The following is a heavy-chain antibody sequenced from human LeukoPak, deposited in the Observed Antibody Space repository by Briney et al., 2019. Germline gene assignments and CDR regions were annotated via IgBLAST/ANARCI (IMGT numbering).Heavy chain of an antibody. CDR1: GYTFTSYY. J-gene: IGHJ4*02. Sequence: ASVKVSCKASGYTFTSYYMHWVRQAPGQGLEWMGIINPSGVSTSYAQKFQGRVTMTRDMSTSTVYMELSSLRSDDTAVYYCARVSPDSNTYYYDSSGYLNYFDYWGQGTLVTVSS. CDR2: INPSGVST. D-gene: IGHD3-22*01. V-gene: IGHV1-46*01. CDR3: ARVSPDSNTYYYDSSGYLNYFDY.